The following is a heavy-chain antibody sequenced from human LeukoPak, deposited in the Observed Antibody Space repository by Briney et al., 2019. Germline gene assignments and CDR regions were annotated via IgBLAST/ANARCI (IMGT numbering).Heavy chain of an antibody. D-gene: IGHD5-24*01. V-gene: IGHV4-31*03. J-gene: IGHJ5*02. CDR1: GGSISSGGYY. CDR2: IYYSGST. Sequence: SQTLSLTCTASGGSISSGGYYWSWIRQHPGKGLEWIGYIYYSGSTYYNPSLKSRVTISVDTSKNQFSLKLSSVTAADTAVYYCARNPLEANWFDPWGQETLVTVSS. CDR3: ARNPLEANWFDP.